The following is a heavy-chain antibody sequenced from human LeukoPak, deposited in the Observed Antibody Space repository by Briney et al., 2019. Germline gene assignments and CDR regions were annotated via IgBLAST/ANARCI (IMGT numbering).Heavy chain of an antibody. CDR1: GGSISSYY. J-gene: IGHJ6*04. D-gene: IGHD6-13*01. Sequence: SETLSLTCTVSGGSISSYYWSWIRQPPGKGLEWIGYIYYSGSTNYNPSLKSRVTISVDTSKNQFSLKLSSVTAADTAVYYCARGESSSWSPYYYYYGMDVWGKGTTVTVSS. CDR2: IYYSGST. CDR3: ARGESSSWSPYYYYYGMDV. V-gene: IGHV4-59*12.